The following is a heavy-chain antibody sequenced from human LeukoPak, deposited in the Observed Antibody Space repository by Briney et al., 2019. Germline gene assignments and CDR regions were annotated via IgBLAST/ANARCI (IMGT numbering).Heavy chain of an antibody. Sequence: PGGSLRLSCAASGFTFSSYGMHWVRQAPGKGLEWVAFIRYDGSNKYYADSVKGRFTISRDNSQNTLYLQMNSLRVDDTAVYFCARDALDDSTYFIGRISYSFDLWGQGTLVTVSS. CDR1: GFTFSSYG. CDR2: IRYDGSNK. J-gene: IGHJ4*02. V-gene: IGHV3-30*02. D-gene: IGHD1-1*01. CDR3: ARDALDDSTYFIGRISYSFDL.